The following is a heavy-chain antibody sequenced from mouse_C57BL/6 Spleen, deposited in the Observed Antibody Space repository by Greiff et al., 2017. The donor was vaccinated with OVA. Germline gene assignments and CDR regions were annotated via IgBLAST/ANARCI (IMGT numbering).Heavy chain of an antibody. CDR3: ARHGPGGSSYSWFAY. CDR1: GYTFTEYT. Sequence: QVQPQQSGAELVKPGASVKLSCKASGYTFTEYTIHWVKQRSGQGLEWIGWFYPGSGSIKYNEKFKDKATLTVDKSSSTVYMELSSVTSEDSAVYFCARHGPGGSSYSWFAYWGQGTRVTVSA. D-gene: IGHD1-1*01. CDR2: FYPGSGSI. J-gene: IGHJ3*01. V-gene: IGHV1-62-2*01.